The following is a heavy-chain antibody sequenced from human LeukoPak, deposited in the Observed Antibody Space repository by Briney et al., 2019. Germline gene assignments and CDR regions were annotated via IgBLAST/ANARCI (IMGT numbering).Heavy chain of an antibody. CDR3: ARDSYSSSGGLDY. V-gene: IGHV3-21*01. Sequence: GGSLRLSCAASGFTFSSHSMNWVRQAPGKGLEWVSSISSSSSYIYYADSVKGRFTISRDNAKNSLYLQMNSLRAEDTAVYYCARDSYSSSGGLDYWGQGTLVTVSS. D-gene: IGHD6-6*01. CDR1: GFTFSSHS. CDR2: ISSSSSYI. J-gene: IGHJ4*02.